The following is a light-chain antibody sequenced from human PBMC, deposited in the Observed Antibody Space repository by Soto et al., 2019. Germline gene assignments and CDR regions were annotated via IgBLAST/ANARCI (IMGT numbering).Light chain of an antibody. CDR3: QHSDSYPYT. CDR1: QSITNY. CDR2: ASS. V-gene: IGKV1-39*01. J-gene: IGKJ2*01. Sequence: DIQMTQSPSSLSVSVGDRVTITCRASQSITNYLNWYQQKPGKAPKLLVYASSSLQSGVTSRFSGNGSGTDFTLTISSLQPEDFASYYCQHSDSYPYTFGQGTKLEI.